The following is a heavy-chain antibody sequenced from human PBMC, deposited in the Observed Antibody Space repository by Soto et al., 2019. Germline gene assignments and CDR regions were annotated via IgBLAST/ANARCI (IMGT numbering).Heavy chain of an antibody. D-gene: IGHD2-15*01. CDR3: AKASCGGGSCYPSYYYYYYMDV. CDR2: ISYDGSNK. Sequence: PGGSLRLSCAASGFTFSSYGMHWVRQAPGKGLEWVAVISYDGSNKYYADSVKGRFTISRDNSKNTLYLQMNSLRAEDTAVYYCAKASCGGGSCYPSYYYYYYMDVWGKGTTVTVSS. CDR1: GFTFSSYG. J-gene: IGHJ6*03. V-gene: IGHV3-30*18.